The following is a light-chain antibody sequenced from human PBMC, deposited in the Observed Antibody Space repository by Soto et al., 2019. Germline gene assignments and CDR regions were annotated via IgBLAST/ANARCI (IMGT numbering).Light chain of an antibody. CDR2: DAS. Sequence: EIVLTQSPATLSLSPGERATLSCRASQSVSSYLAWYQQKPGQAPRLLIYDASNRATGIPARFSGSGSGTDFTLTISSLEPEDFAVYYWQQRADWPPFTFGPGTKVYIK. J-gene: IGKJ3*01. V-gene: IGKV3-11*01. CDR3: QQRADWPPFT. CDR1: QSVSSY.